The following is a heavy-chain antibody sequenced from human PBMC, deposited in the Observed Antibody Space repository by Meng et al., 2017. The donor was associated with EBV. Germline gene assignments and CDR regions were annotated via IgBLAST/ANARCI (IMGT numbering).Heavy chain of an antibody. CDR1: GFTFSDYY. CDR2: ISSSGSTI. D-gene: IGHD2-21*02. V-gene: IGHV3-11*01. CDR3: ARRVVTGGFFDY. J-gene: IGHJ4*02. Sequence: LGESGGSLVNPGGSLRLSCAASGFTFSDYYMSWIRQAPGKGLEWVSYISSSGSTIYYADSVKVRFTISRDNAKNSPYLQMNSLRAEDTAVYYCARRVVTGGFFDYWGQGTLVTVSS.